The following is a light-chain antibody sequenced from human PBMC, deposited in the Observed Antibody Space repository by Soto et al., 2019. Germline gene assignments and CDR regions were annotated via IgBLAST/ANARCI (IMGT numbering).Light chain of an antibody. CDR3: HQYRRSPRT. CDR1: QSVSSN. J-gene: IGKJ1*01. V-gene: IGKV3-15*01. CDR2: GAS. Sequence: EIVMTQSPATLSVSPGERATLSCRASQSVSSNLAWYQQKPGQAPRLLIYGASTRATGIPARFSGSGSGTEFTLTISSLQSEDYAVYYCHQYRRSPRTFGQGTKVDIK.